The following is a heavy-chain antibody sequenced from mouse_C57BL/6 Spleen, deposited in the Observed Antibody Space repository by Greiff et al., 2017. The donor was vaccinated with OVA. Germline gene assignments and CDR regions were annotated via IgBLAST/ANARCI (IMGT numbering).Heavy chain of an antibody. CDR1: GSTFTGYW. V-gene: IGHV1-9*01. D-gene: IGHD1-1*01. Sequence: QVQLQQSGAELMKPGASVKLSCKATGSTFTGYWIEWVKQRPGHGLAWIGEILPGSGRTNYKEKFKGKATFTADTSSNTAYMQLSSLTTEDSAIYYCARRHYGSSYRAMDYWGQGTSVTVSS. J-gene: IGHJ4*01. CDR3: ARRHYGSSYRAMDY. CDR2: ILPGSGRT.